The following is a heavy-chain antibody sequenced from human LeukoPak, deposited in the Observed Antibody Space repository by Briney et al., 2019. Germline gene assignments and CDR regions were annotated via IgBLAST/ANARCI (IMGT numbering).Heavy chain of an antibody. Sequence: GGSLRLSCVASGFTFNRYWMSWVRQAPGKGLEWVANIKQDGSEENYVDSVRGRFTISRDNAKNSLYLQVNSLRAEDSALYNCVRDRDSGYDSLYYYYYMDVWGRGTTVTVSS. D-gene: IGHD5-12*01. V-gene: IGHV3-7*01. CDR2: IKQDGSEE. J-gene: IGHJ6*03. CDR1: GFTFNRYW. CDR3: VRDRDSGYDSLYYYYYMDV.